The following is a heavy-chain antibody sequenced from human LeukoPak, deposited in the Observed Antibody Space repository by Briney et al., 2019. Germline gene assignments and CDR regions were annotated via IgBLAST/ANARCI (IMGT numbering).Heavy chain of an antibody. J-gene: IGHJ4*02. CDR2: ISTYNGNT. CDR3: VRGGSRSGYDY. D-gene: IGHD5-18*01. V-gene: IGHV1-18*01. CDR1: RYTFTSYD. Sequence: ASVKVSCTASRYTFTSYDISWVRQAPGQGLEWMGWISTYNGNTNYAQKFQGRVTVTTDTSTSTAYMELRSLTSDDTAVYYCVRGGSRSGYDYWGQGTLVTVSS.